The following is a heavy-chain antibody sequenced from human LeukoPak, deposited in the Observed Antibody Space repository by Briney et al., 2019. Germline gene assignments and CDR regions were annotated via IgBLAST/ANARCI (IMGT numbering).Heavy chain of an antibody. D-gene: IGHD5-24*01. Sequence: SETLSLTCAVYGGSFSGYYWSWIRQPPGKGLEWIGEINHSGSTDYNPSLKSRVTISVDTSKNQFSLKLSSVTAADTAVYYCARQAEVWLYYYYMDVWGKGTTVTVSS. V-gene: IGHV4-34*01. CDR3: ARQAEVWLYYYYMDV. CDR1: GGSFSGYY. CDR2: INHSGST. J-gene: IGHJ6*03.